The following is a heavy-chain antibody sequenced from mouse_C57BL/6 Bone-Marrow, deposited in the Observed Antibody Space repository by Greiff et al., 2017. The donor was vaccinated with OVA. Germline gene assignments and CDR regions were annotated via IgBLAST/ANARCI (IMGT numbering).Heavy chain of an antibody. D-gene: IGHD4-1*01. CDR2: IRSKSNNYAT. V-gene: IGHV10-1*01. J-gene: IGHJ2*01. CDR1: GFSFNTYA. CDR3: VRQELGLFDY. Sequence: GGGLVQPKGSLKLSCAASGFSFNTYAMNWVRQAPGKGLEWVARIRSKSNNYATYYADSVKDRFTISRDDSESMLYLQMNNLKTEDTAMYYCVRQELGLFDYWGQGTTLTVSS.